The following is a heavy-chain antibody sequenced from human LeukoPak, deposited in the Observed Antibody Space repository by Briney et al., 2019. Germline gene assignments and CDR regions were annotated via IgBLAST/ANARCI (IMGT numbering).Heavy chain of an antibody. CDR1: GFTFSRYG. Sequence: GGSLRLSCAASGFTFSRYGMHWVRQAPGKGLEWVAGISYDGSNKYYADSVKGRFTISRDNSKNTLYLQMNSLRAEDTAVYYCAKDIGVWYSSGWRYYYYGMDVWGQGTTVTVSS. V-gene: IGHV3-30*18. CDR3: AKDIGVWYSSGWRYYYYGMDV. D-gene: IGHD6-19*01. CDR2: ISYDGSNK. J-gene: IGHJ6*02.